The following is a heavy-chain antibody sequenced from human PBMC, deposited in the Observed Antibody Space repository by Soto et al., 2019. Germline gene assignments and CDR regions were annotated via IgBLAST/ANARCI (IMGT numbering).Heavy chain of an antibody. CDR2: VNPSGGST. J-gene: IGHJ4*02. Sequence: SVKVSCKSSVYTLTGYYMHWVRQAPGQGLEWMGIVNPSGGSTSYAQKFQGRVTMTRDTSTSTVYMELRSLRSEDTAVYYCARDLKPPYYYDSSGPLGYWGQGTLVTVSS. CDR3: ARDLKPPYYYDSSGPLGY. V-gene: IGHV1-46*01. D-gene: IGHD3-22*01. CDR1: VYTLTGYY.